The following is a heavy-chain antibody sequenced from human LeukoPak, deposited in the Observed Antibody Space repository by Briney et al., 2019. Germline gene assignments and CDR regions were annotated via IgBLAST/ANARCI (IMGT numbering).Heavy chain of an antibody. V-gene: IGHV1-18*01. D-gene: IGHD3-22*01. Sequence: ASVKVSCKASGYTFTSYGISWVRQAPGQGLEWMGWISAYNGNTNYAQKLQGRVTMTTDTSTSTAYMELRSLRSDDTAVYYCARDPGGDHYYDSSGTMGSWGQGTLVTVSS. CDR3: ARDPGGDHYYDSSGTMGS. CDR1: GYTFTSYG. J-gene: IGHJ5*02. CDR2: ISAYNGNT.